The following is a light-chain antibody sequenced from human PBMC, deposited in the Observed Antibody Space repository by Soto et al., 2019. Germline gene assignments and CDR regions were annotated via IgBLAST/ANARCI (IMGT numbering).Light chain of an antibody. CDR1: SSDVGGYNY. Sequence: QSVLTQPASVSGSPGQSITISCTGTSSDVGGYNYVSWYQHHPGKAPKLIIYDVSNRPSGVSSRFSGSKSGNTASLTISGLQAEDEADYYCTSYTGRNTYVVFGGGTKVTVL. CDR3: TSYTGRNTYVV. J-gene: IGLJ2*01. CDR2: DVS. V-gene: IGLV2-14*03.